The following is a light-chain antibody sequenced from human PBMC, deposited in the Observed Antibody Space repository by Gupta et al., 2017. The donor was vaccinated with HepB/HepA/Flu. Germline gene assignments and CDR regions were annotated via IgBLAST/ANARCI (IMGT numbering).Light chain of an antibody. Sequence: VLPQRPPAPFAPGKTAKVISGENNIGSNSVHWYQQKAGQAPVLVVYDDSDRPSGIPERFSGSNSGTTATLTISRVEAGDEADYYCQVWDTNSDHVVFGGGTKLTVL. CDR2: DDS. CDR3: QVWDTNSDHVV. J-gene: IGLJ2*01. CDR1: NIGSNS. V-gene: IGLV3-21*03.